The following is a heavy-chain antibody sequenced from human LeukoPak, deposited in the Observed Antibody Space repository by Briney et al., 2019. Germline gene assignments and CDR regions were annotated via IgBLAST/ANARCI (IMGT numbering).Heavy chain of an antibody. CDR3: ARDLSGVTGYTYGRGIDY. J-gene: IGHJ4*02. D-gene: IGHD5-18*01. Sequence: PGGSLRLSCVDSGFTFSTYSMNWVRQAPGKGLEWVANIKKDGSEKYYVDSVKGRFTISRDNAKTSLYLQMNSLRAEDTAVYYCARDLSGVTGYTYGRGIDYWGQGTLVTVSS. CDR1: GFTFSTYS. CDR2: IKKDGSEK. V-gene: IGHV3-7*01.